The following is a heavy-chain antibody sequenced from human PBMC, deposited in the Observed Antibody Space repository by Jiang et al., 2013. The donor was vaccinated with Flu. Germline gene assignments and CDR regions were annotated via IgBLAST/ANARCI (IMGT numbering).Heavy chain of an antibody. CDR2: VSSSGSP. J-gene: IGHJ4*02. D-gene: IGHD2-2*01. CDR1: GASLSSDSYY. Sequence: GLVKPSQTLSLTCTVAGASLSSDSYYWNWLRQPAGKGPEWIGRVSSSGSPDYNPSLKSRVAISEDTSKNHFSLKLTSVTAADTAVYYCARGRAMFDYWGQGTLVTVSS. CDR3: ARGRAMFDY. V-gene: IGHV4-61*02.